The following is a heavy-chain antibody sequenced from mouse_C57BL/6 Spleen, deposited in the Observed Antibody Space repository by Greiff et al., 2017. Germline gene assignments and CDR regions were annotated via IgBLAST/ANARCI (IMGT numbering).Heavy chain of an antibody. J-gene: IGHJ1*03. Sequence: EVKLVESGGGLVQPGGSLSLSCAASGFTFTDYYMSWVRQPPGKALEWLGFISNKANGYTTEYSVSVKGRFTISRDTSQSILYLQMHALRAEDSATFYCTRYDGSIPSCDVWGTGTTVTVSS. D-gene: IGHD1-1*01. V-gene: IGHV7-3*01. CDR3: TRYDGSIPSCDV. CDR1: GFTFTDYY. CDR2: ISNKANGYTT.